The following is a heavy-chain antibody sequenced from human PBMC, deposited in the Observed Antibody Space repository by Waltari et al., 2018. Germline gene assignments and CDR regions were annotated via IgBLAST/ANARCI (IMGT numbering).Heavy chain of an antibody. Sequence: EVQLLESGGGLVQPGGSLRLSCAASGFTFSSYALSWVRQAPGKGLEWVSAISGRGGSTYYADSVKGRFTISRDNSKNTLYLQMNSLRAEDTAVYYCAKQDIVVVPAAMGDYWGQGTLVTVSS. V-gene: IGHV3-23*01. CDR1: GFTFSSYA. D-gene: IGHD2-2*01. CDR2: ISGRGGST. CDR3: AKQDIVVVPAAMGDY. J-gene: IGHJ4*02.